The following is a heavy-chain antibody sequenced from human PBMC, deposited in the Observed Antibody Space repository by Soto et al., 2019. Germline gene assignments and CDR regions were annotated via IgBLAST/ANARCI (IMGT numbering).Heavy chain of an antibody. J-gene: IGHJ6*02. CDR1: SGTLSSRSHY. CDR3: ATQGRNTRRVLIKLYDPDF. V-gene: IGHV4-39*01. CDR2: IDASGST. D-gene: IGHD5-12*01. Sequence: PSVTLSLTCTVSSGTLSSRSHYWAWIRQPPGRGMERIGVIDASGSTQYSDTLKSRVTVSVDTSNQHFSLKVSFVTPTDTVVYYCATQGRNTRRVLIKLYDPDFWGQGTAVTVSS.